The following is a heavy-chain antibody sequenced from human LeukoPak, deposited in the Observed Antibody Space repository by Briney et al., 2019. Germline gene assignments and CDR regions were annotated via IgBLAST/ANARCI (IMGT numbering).Heavy chain of an antibody. CDR3: ARLAGATVTTQFDY. CDR2: IYYSGST. V-gene: IGHV4-39*01. D-gene: IGHD4-17*01. CDR1: GGSISSSSYY. J-gene: IGHJ4*02. Sequence: TPSETLSLTCTVSGGSISSSSYYWGWIRQPPGKGLEWIGSIYYSGSTYYNPSLKSRVTISVDTSKNQFSLKLSSVTAAGTAVYYCARLAGATVTTQFDYWGQGTLVTVSS.